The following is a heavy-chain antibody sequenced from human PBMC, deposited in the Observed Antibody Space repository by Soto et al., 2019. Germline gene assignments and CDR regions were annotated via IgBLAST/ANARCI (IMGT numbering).Heavy chain of an antibody. CDR2: IDPSDSYT. J-gene: IGHJ6*02. V-gene: IGHV5-10-1*01. CDR3: ARRLYGSGHYYYYGMDV. Sequence: GESLKISCKGSGYSFTSYWIAWVRQMPGKGLEWMGRIDPSDSYTNYSPSFQGHVTISADKSISTAYLQWSSLKASDTAMYYCARRLYGSGHYYYYGMDVWGQGTTVTVSS. D-gene: IGHD3-10*01. CDR1: GYSFTSYW.